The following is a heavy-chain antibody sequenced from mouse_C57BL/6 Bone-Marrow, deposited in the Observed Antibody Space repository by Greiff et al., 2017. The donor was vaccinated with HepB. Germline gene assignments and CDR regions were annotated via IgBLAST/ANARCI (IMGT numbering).Heavy chain of an antibody. CDR1: GYTFTSYW. CDR3: ARAIDYYGSSYAWFAY. J-gene: IGHJ3*01. CDR2: IDPSDSYT. Sequence: QVQLQQPGAELVKPGASVKLSCKASGYTFTSYWMQWVNQRPGQGLEWIGEIDPSDSYTNYNQKFKGKATLTVDTSSSTAYMQLSSLTSEDSAVYYCARAIDYYGSSYAWFAYWGQGTLVTVSA. V-gene: IGHV1-50*01. D-gene: IGHD1-1*01.